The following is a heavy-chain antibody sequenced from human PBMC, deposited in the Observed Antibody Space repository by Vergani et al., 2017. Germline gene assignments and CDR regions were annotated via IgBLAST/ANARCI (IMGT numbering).Heavy chain of an antibody. CDR1: GYTFSIYY. CDR3: ARGDYGILTDYRY. CDR2: INPSGGHT. Sequence: QVQVVQSGAEVKKSGASVKVSCKSSGYTFSIYYMHWVRQAPGQGLEWMEIINPSGGHTNYAQKFKVRVTMTRDTSTSTVYKERSNLRSEDTAIYYCARGDYGILTDYRYWGQGTLVTVSA. D-gene: IGHD3-9*01. V-gene: IGHV1-46*03. J-gene: IGHJ4*02.